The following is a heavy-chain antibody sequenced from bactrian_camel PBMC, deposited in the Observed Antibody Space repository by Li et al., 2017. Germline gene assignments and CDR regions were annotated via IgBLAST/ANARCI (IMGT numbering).Heavy chain of an antibody. CDR2: ITDDGTRT. CDR3: ASGPSCRTIVARQFDV. J-gene: IGHJ4*01. CDR1: NYWPSSRKC. V-gene: IGHV3S54*01. Sequence: HVQLVESGGGSVQAGGSLRLSCKWNYWPSSRKCLAWFRQFPGKEREGVAAITDDGTRTLYVDSVKGRFTINRDIVESTLYLRMNRLTAEDSAMYYCASGPSCRTIVARQFDVWGQGTQVTVS.